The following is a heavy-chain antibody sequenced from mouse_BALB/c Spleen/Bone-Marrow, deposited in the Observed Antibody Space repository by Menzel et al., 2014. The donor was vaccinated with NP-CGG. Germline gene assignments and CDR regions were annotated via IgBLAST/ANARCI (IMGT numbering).Heavy chain of an antibody. CDR1: GFSLTHYG. D-gene: IGHD2-13*01. J-gene: IGHJ4*01. Sequence: QVQLQQSGPGLVAPSQSLSIPCTVSGFSLTHYGVHWVRQPPGKGLEWLGVIWAGGSTNYISALMTRLRISKDNSMSLVFLKIHSLQTDDTAMYFCARFGDSDYSMDYWGQGSSVTVSS. CDR3: ARFGDSDYSMDY. CDR2: IWAGGST. V-gene: IGHV2-9*02.